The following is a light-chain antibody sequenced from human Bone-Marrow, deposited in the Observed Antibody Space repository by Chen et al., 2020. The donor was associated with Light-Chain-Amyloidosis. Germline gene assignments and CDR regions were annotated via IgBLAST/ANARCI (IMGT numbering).Light chain of an antibody. CDR3: GADHGSARYFVWV. J-gene: IGLJ3*02. CDR2: VGTGGIVG. CDR1: SGDSGYQ. V-gene: IGLV9-49*01. Sequence: QPALTQPPYASASLGASVKLTGTLSSGDSGYQVDWFQQSPGKGPRFVMRVGTGGIVGSKGDGIPDRFSVLGSGLYRYLTIRNIQEDDEIDYYCGADHGSARYFVWVFGGGTKLTVL.